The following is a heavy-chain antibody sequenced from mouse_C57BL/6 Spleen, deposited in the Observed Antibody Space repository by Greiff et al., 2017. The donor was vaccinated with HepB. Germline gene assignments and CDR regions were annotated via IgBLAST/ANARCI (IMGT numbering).Heavy chain of an antibody. J-gene: IGHJ3*01. Sequence: EVKLMESGGGLVKPGGSLKLSCAASGFTFSDYGMHWVRQAPEKGLEWVAYISSGSSTIYYADTVKGRFTISRDNAKNTLFLQMTSLRSEDTAMYYCARGDFSTVVAPFAYWGQGTLVTVSA. V-gene: IGHV5-17*01. CDR1: GFTFSDYG. D-gene: IGHD1-1*01. CDR2: ISSGSSTI. CDR3: ARGDFSTVVAPFAY.